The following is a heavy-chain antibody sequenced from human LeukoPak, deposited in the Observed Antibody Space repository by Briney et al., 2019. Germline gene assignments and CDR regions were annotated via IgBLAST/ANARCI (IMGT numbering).Heavy chain of an antibody. CDR2: IYYSGST. Sequence: PSETLSLTCTVSGYSISSGYYWGWIRQPPGKGLEWIGYIYYSGSTNYNPSLKSRVTISVDTSKNQFSLKLSSVTAADTAVYYCARGATMVRGVILGYWGQGTLVTVSS. CDR3: ARGATMVRGVILGY. CDR1: GYSISSGYY. D-gene: IGHD3-10*01. V-gene: IGHV4-38-2*02. J-gene: IGHJ4*02.